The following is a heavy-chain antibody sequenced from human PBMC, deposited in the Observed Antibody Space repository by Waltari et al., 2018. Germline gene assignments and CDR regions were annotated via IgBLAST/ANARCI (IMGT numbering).Heavy chain of an antibody. Sequence: QVQLVESGGGVVQPGRSLRLSCAASGFTFSSYAMHWVRQAPGKGLDWVAVISYDGSNKYYADSVKGRFTISRDNSKNTLYLQMNSLRAEDTAVYYCARDRSGYDGDGMDVWGQGTTVTVSS. J-gene: IGHJ6*02. D-gene: IGHD5-12*01. CDR1: GFTFSSYA. CDR2: ISYDGSNK. CDR3: ARDRSGYDGDGMDV. V-gene: IGHV3-30*01.